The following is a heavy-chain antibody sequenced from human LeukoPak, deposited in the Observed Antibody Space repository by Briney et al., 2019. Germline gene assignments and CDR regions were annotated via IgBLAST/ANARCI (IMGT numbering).Heavy chain of an antibody. CDR3: AKEASGGIAPRTIDY. Sequence: PGGSLRLSCAASGFTFSSYEMNWVRQAPGKGLEWVSYISSSGSTIYYADSVKGRFTISRDNAKNSLYLQMNSLRAEDTAVYYCAKEASGGIAPRTIDYWGQGTLVTVSS. D-gene: IGHD6-13*01. CDR1: GFTFSSYE. J-gene: IGHJ4*02. V-gene: IGHV3-48*03. CDR2: ISSSGSTI.